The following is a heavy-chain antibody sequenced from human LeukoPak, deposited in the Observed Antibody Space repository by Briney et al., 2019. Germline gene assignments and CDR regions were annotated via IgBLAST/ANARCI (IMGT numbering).Heavy chain of an antibody. J-gene: IGHJ4*02. CDR1: GFTFSSYS. CDR2: ISSSSSSTI. Sequence: PGGSLRLSCAASGFTFSSYSMNWVRQAQGKGLEWVSYISSSSSSTIYYADSVKGRFTISRDNAKNSLYMQMNSLRAEDTAVYYCARGHAHCSGGSCPKLDYWGQGTLVTVSS. D-gene: IGHD2-15*01. V-gene: IGHV3-48*04. CDR3: ARGHAHCSGGSCPKLDY.